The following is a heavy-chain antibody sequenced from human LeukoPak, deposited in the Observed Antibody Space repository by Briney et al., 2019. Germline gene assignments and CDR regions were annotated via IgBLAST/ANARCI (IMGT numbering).Heavy chain of an antibody. Sequence: GASVYVSYKASGYTFTGRYIHWMRQAPGQGLEWMGWISPKSGDTQYAQKFQGRVTMTRDTSISTAYMEVNRLTSDDTAVYYCTREDYWGQGTLVTVSS. CDR1: GYTFTGRY. CDR3: TREDY. V-gene: IGHV1-2*02. CDR2: ISPKSGDT. J-gene: IGHJ4*02.